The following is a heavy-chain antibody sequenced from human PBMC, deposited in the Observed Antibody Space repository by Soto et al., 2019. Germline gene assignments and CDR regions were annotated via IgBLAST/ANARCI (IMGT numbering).Heavy chain of an antibody. CDR3: ARADLWGYDAFDI. CDR2: IWYDGSIK. V-gene: IGHV3-33*01. D-gene: IGHD2-21*01. J-gene: IGHJ3*02. CDR1: GFTFSSHA. Sequence: QVQLVESGGGVVQPGKSLRLSCAASGFTFSSHAMYWVRQAPGKGLEWVALIWYDGSIKYYGDSVKGRFTISRDNSKNTLYLQMNSLRAEDTAVYYCARADLWGYDAFDIWGQGTRVTVSS.